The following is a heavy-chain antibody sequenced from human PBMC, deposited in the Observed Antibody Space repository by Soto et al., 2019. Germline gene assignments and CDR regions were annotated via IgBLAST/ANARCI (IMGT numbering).Heavy chain of an antibody. CDR1: GGSVSSGSYY. J-gene: IGHJ4*02. Sequence: SETLSLTCTVSGGSVSSGSYYWSWIRQPPGKGLEWIGYIYYSGSTNYNPSLKSRVTISVDTSKNQFSLKLSSVAAADTAVYYCARDRAPLYFDYWGQGTLVTVSS. CDR3: ARDRAPLYFDY. V-gene: IGHV4-61*01. CDR2: IYYSGST.